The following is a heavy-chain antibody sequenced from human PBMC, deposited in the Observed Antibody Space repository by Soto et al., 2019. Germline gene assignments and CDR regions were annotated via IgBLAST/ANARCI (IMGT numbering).Heavy chain of an antibody. V-gene: IGHV4-34*01. Sequence: SETLSLTCAVYGGSFSGYYWSWIRQPPGKGLEWIGETNHSGSTNYNPSLKSRVTISVDTSKNQFSLKLSSVTAADTAVYYCARGAAAGSYYYYGMDVWGQGTTVTVSS. CDR1: GGSFSGYY. CDR3: ARGAAAGSYYYYGMDV. J-gene: IGHJ6*02. CDR2: TNHSGST. D-gene: IGHD6-13*01.